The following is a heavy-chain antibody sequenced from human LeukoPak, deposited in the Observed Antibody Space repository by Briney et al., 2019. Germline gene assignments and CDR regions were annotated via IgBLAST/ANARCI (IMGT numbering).Heavy chain of an antibody. CDR2: ISFDGNNA. J-gene: IGHJ5*02. CDR1: GFIFNNYA. Sequence: GRSLKLSCAASGFIFNNYAIHWVRQAPGKGLEWVAVISFDGNNAFYTDSVKGRFTISRDNSKNTLFLQMNSLRTEDTAVYYCARDFDVYSSILDWAVNFFDRWGQGTMVTVSS. V-gene: IGHV3-30*04. CDR3: ARDFDVYSSILDWAVNFFDR. D-gene: IGHD6-13*01.